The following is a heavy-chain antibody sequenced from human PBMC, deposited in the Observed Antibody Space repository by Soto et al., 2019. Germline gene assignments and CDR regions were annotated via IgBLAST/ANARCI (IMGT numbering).Heavy chain of an antibody. J-gene: IGHJ4*02. CDR3: ARDGYSSGWYKDDY. Sequence: ETLSLTCTVSGGSISSSSYYWGWIRQPPGKGLEWIGSIYYSGSTYYNPSLKSRVTISVDTSKNQFSLKLSSVTAADTAVYYCARDGYSSGWYKDDYWGQGTLVTVSS. CDR1: GGSISSSSYY. D-gene: IGHD6-19*01. V-gene: IGHV4-39*02. CDR2: IYYSGST.